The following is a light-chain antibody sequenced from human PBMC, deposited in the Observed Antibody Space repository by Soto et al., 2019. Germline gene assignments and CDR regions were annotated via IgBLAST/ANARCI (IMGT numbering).Light chain of an antibody. Sequence: DIQMTQSPSTLSASVGDRVTITCRASQSISSWLAWYQQKPGKAPKLLIYKASSLESGVPSRFSGSGSGTEFTLNISSLQPDDFATYYCQHYNSYSTFGQGTKLEIK. CDR2: KAS. J-gene: IGKJ2*01. CDR1: QSISSW. V-gene: IGKV1-5*03. CDR3: QHYNSYST.